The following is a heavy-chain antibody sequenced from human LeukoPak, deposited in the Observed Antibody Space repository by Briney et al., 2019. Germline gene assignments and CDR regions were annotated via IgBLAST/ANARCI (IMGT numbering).Heavy chain of an antibody. J-gene: IGHJ4*02. V-gene: IGHV3-48*01. Sequence: GGFLRLSCAASGFTFSTYSMNWVRQAPGKELEWVSHISGGSSIIYYADSVKGRFTISRDNAKNSLYLRMNSLRAEDTAVYYCARWAQQRHFDYWGQGILVTVSS. CDR1: GFTFSTYS. CDR3: ARWAQQRHFDY. CDR2: ISGGSSII. D-gene: IGHD6-13*01.